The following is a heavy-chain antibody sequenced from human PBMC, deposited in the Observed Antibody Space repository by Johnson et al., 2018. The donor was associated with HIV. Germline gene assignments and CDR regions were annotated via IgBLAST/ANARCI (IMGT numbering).Heavy chain of an antibody. J-gene: IGHJ3*02. D-gene: IGHD7-27*01. V-gene: IGHV3-11*04. CDR3: AKSTRGNWGSCFDI. CDR1: GFSFSDYY. Sequence: QVQLVESGGGLVKPGGSLRLSCAASGFSFSDYYMSWIRQAPGKGLECISYISSRGSTIYYAASVKGRFTISRDNAKNSLYLHMNSLIAEDTAVYYCAKSTRGNWGSCFDIWGQGTMVTVSS. CDR2: ISSRGSTI.